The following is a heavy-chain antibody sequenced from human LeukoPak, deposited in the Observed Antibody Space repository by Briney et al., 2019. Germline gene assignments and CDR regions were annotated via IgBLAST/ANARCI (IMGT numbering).Heavy chain of an antibody. V-gene: IGHV1-18*01. CDR2: ISAYNGNT. CDR1: GYTFTSYG. D-gene: IGHD5-18*01. Sequence: ASVKVSCKASGYTFTSYGISWVRQAPGQGLEWMGWISAYNGNTNYAQKLQGRVTMTTDTSTSTAYMELRSLRSDDTAVCYCARSNGIQLWTYYFDYWGQGTLVTVSS. CDR3: ARSNGIQLWTYYFDY. J-gene: IGHJ4*02.